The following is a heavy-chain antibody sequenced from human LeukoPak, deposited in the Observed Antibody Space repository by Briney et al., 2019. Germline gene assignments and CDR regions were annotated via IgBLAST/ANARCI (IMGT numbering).Heavy chain of an antibody. CDR3: ATSITMVRGVIHDDAFDI. J-gene: IGHJ3*02. CDR1: GYTLTELS. CDR2: FDPEDGET. Sequence: ASVKVSCKVSGYTLTELSMHWVRQAPGKGLEWVGGFDPEDGETIYAQKFQGRVTMTADTSTDTAYMELSSLRSEDTAVYYCATSITMVRGVIHDDAFDIWGQGTMVTVSS. V-gene: IGHV1-24*01. D-gene: IGHD3-10*01.